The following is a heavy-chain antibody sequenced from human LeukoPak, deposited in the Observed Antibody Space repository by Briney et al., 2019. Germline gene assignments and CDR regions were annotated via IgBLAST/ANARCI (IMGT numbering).Heavy chain of an antibody. CDR1: GGPISSYQ. CDR2: ISDNSGNT. J-gene: IGHJ4*02. D-gene: IGHD6-19*01. Sequence: AETLSLTCTVSGGPISSYQWSWVRQAPGQGLEWVSAISDNSGNTYYADSVKGRFTISRDNSENTLYLQMNSLRAEDTALYYCSNGRTSSGTLQHDYWGQGTLVTVSS. CDR3: SNGRTSSGTLQHDY. V-gene: IGHV3-23*01.